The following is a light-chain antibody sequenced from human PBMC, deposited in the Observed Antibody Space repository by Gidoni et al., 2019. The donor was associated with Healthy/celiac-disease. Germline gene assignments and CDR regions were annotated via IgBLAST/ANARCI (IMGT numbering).Light chain of an antibody. CDR2: SNS. Sequence: QSVLTQPPSVSVSPAQTVTIPCTGSRSNLGAGYDVHWYHQLPGTAPKLLIYSNSNRPSGVPDRVSGSKSGTSASLAITGLQAEDEADYDCQSYDSSRSARGYVVFGGGTKLTVL. CDR3: QSYDSSRSARGYVV. J-gene: IGLJ2*01. V-gene: IGLV1-40*01. CDR1: RSNLGAGYD.